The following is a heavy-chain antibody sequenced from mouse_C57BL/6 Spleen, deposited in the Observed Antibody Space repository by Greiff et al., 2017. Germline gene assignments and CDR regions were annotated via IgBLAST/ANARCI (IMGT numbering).Heavy chain of an antibody. CDR3: ARVVLDY. V-gene: IGHV5-17*01. CDR1: GFTFSDYG. J-gene: IGHJ2*01. CDR2: ISSGSSTI. Sequence: EVQLQESGGGLVKPGGSLKLSCAASGFTFSDYGMHWVRQAPEKGLEWVAYISSGSSTIYYADTVKGRFTISRDNAKNTLFLQMTSLRSEDTAMYYCARVVLDYWGQGTTLTVSS.